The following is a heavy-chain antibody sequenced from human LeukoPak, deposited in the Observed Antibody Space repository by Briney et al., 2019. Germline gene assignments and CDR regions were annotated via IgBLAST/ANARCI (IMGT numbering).Heavy chain of an antibody. J-gene: IGHJ4*02. Sequence: GGSLRLSCAATGFTFSDYYMSWIRQAPGEGLEWVSYISGSSSYTDYADSVKGRLTISRDNAKNSLYLQMNSLRAEDTAVYYCAKQYCSGGRCHFDYWGQGTLVTVSS. D-gene: IGHD2-15*01. CDR3: AKQYCSGGRCHFDY. CDR2: ISGSSSYT. V-gene: IGHV3-11*06. CDR1: GFTFSDYY.